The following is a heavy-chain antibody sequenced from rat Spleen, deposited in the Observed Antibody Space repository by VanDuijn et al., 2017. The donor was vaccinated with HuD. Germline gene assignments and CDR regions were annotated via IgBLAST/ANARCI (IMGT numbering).Heavy chain of an antibody. CDR1: GFSLSSYG. V-gene: IGHV2-13*01. CDR2: IWGNGST. J-gene: IGHJ2*01. D-gene: IGHD1-9*01. CDR3: TRGTYFRH. Sequence: QVQLKESGPGLVQPSQTLSLTCTVSGFSLSSYGVIWVRQPPGKGLEWMGVIWGNGSTKYNSALKSRLSISRDTSKSQVFLKMNSLQTEDTATYYCTRGTYFRHWGQGVMVTVSS.